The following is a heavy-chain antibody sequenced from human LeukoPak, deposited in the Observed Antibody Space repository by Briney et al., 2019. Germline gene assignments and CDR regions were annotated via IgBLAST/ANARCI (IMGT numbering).Heavy chain of an antibody. CDR1: GGSISSSSYY. Sequence: PSETLSLTCTVSGGSISSSSYYWGWIRQPPGKGLEWIGYIYYSGSTNYNPSLKSRVTISVDTSKNQFSLKLSSVTAADTAVYYCARVDSSGREFDYWGQGTLVTVSS. CDR3: ARVDSSGREFDY. V-gene: IGHV4-61*05. J-gene: IGHJ4*02. D-gene: IGHD6-19*01. CDR2: IYYSGST.